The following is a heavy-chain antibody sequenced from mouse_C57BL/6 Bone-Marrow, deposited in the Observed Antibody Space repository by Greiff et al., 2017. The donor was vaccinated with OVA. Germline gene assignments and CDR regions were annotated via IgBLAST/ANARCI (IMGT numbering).Heavy chain of an antibody. V-gene: IGHV1-50*01. CDR1: GYTFTSYW. D-gene: IGHD6-5*01. CDR2: IDPSDSYT. Sequence: VQLQQPGAELVKPGASVKLSCKASGYTFTSYWMQWVKQRPGQGLEWIGEIDPSDSYTNYNQKFKGKATLTVDTSSSTAYMQLSSLTSEDSAVYYCAAYTHDAMDYWGQGTSVTVSS. J-gene: IGHJ4*01. CDR3: AAYTHDAMDY.